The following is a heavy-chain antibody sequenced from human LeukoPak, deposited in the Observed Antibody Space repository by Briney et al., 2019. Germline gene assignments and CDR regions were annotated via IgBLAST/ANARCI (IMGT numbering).Heavy chain of an antibody. CDR2: IKGDESAK. D-gene: IGHD1-26*01. Sequence: GGSLRLSCAVSGFTFSTYWMAWVRQAPGMGLEWVANIKGDESAKHQADSVKGRFTISRDDTQNSVYLQMSSLRGEDTAVYYCARDVGGSLDYWGQGTLVTVSS. V-gene: IGHV3-7*01. CDR3: ARDVGGSLDY. CDR1: GFTFSTYW. J-gene: IGHJ4*02.